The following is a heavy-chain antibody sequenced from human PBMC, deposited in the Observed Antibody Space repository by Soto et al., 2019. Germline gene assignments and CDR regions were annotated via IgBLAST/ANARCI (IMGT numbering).Heavy chain of an antibody. Sequence: ETLSLTCSIYSGSFSGYYWSWIRQPPGKGVEWIGEISQSGNTNYSPSLKSRVSISIDTSKKQFSLNLASVSAADTAVYYCARAPKVSGSSQTRPDFWGQGTLVTVSS. CDR3: ARAPKVSGSSQTRPDF. D-gene: IGHD6-6*01. CDR2: ISQSGNT. CDR1: SGSFSGYY. V-gene: IGHV4-34*01. J-gene: IGHJ4*02.